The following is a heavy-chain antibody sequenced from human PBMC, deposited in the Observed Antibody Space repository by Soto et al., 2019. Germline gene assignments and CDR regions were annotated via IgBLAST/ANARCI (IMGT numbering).Heavy chain of an antibody. V-gene: IGHV5-51*01. Sequence: GESLEISCKGSGYRFSSYWIAWVRQMPGKGLEWMGIIYPGDSDTRYSPSFQGQVTMSVDKSNNTAYLHWSSLKASDTAMYYCARQGSNGAYYYYGMDVWGQGTTVTVSS. CDR1: GYRFSSYW. J-gene: IGHJ6*02. CDR3: ARQGSNGAYYYYGMDV. D-gene: IGHD2-8*01. CDR2: IYPGDSDT.